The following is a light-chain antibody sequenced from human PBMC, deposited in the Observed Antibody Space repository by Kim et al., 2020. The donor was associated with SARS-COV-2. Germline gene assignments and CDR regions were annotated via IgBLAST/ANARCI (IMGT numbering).Light chain of an antibody. CDR2: LEGSGSY. V-gene: IGLV4-60*03. Sequence: GSSVKLNCTLSSGHSSYIIAWHQQQPGKAPRYLMKLEGSGSYNKGSGVPDRFSGSSSGADRYLTISNLQSEDEADYYCETWDSKRVFGGGTQLTVL. J-gene: IGLJ3*02. CDR3: ETWDSKRV. CDR1: SGHSSYI.